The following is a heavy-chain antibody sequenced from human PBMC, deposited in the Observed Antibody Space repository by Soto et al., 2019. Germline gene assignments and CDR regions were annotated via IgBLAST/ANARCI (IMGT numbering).Heavy chain of an antibody. CDR2: IYPRDSDT. Sequence: GESLKISCQGSGYSFTSYWIGWVRQMPGKGLEWMGIIYPRDSDTRYSPSFQGQVTFSADKAISTAYLQWSSLKASDTAIYYCARHGYCSNGVCYTGSVYYGMDVWGQGTTVTVSS. D-gene: IGHD2-8*01. CDR3: ARHGYCSNGVCYTGSVYYGMDV. V-gene: IGHV5-51*01. J-gene: IGHJ6*02. CDR1: GYSFTSYW.